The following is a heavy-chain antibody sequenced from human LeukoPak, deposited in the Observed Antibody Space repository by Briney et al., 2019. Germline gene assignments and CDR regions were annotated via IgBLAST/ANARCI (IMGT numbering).Heavy chain of an antibody. CDR2: ISGNNGKT. Sequence: ASVKVSCKASGYTFTSYGVSWMRQAPGQGHEWMGWISGNNGKTNYAQKFQGRVIMTTDTSTSTAYLELRSLRSDDTAVYYCSRDEKRMEANFDFWGQGTLVTVSS. CDR1: GYTFTSYG. J-gene: IGHJ4*02. CDR3: SRDEKRMEANFDF. D-gene: IGHD1-1*01. V-gene: IGHV1-18*01.